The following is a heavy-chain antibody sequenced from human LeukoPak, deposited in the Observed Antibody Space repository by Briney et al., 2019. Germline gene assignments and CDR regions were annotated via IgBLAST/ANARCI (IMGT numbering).Heavy chain of an antibody. CDR1: GFAFNTYS. Sequence: GGSLRLSCAASGFAFNTYSMNWVRQAPGKGLEWVSSISSSSSYIYYADSVKGRFTISRDNAKNSLFLQMNSLRAEDTAVYYCARDSKPCDYWGQGTLVTVSS. J-gene: IGHJ4*02. CDR2: ISSSSSYI. D-gene: IGHD1-14*01. V-gene: IGHV3-21*01. CDR3: ARDSKPCDY.